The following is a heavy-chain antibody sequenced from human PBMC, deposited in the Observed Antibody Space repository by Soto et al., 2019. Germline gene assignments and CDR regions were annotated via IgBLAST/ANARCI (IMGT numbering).Heavy chain of an antibody. CDR1: GFTFSSYG. J-gene: IGHJ4*01. CDR3: VKENFHSSCLVCRD. V-gene: IGHV3-30*18. Sequence: GGPLRISSAASGFTFSSYGMHWVRQAPGKGLEWVAVISYDGSNKYYADSVKGRFTISRDNSKNTRYLQMNSLRAEDTAIYFCVKENFHSSCLVCRDWGQTMLLTV. CDR2: ISYDGSNK. D-gene: IGHD3-22*01.